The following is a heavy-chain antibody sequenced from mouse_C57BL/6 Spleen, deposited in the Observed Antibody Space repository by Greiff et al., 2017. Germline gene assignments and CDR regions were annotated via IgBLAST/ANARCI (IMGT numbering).Heavy chain of an antibody. CDR3: ERFYDYDGYWYFDV. Sequence: QVQLQQPGTELVKPGASVKLSCKASGYTFTSYWMHWVKQRPGQGLEWIGNINPSNGGTNYNEKFKSKATLTVDKSSSPAYMQLSSLTSEDAAVYDCERFYDYDGYWYFDVWGTGTTVTVSS. V-gene: IGHV1-53*01. D-gene: IGHD2-4*01. J-gene: IGHJ1*03. CDR2: INPSNGGT. CDR1: GYTFTSYW.